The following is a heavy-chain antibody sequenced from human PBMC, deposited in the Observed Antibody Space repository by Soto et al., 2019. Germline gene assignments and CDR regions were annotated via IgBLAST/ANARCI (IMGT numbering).Heavy chain of an antibody. V-gene: IGHV3-30*03. D-gene: IGHD6-6*01. Sequence: GGSLRLSCAASGFTFSSYGMHWVRQAPGKGLEWVAVISYDGSNKYYADSVKGRFTISRDNSKNTLYLQMNSLRAEDTAVYYCATLTSSSFSDFDYWGQGTLVTVSS. J-gene: IGHJ4*02. CDR3: ATLTSSSFSDFDY. CDR2: ISYDGSNK. CDR1: GFTFSSYG.